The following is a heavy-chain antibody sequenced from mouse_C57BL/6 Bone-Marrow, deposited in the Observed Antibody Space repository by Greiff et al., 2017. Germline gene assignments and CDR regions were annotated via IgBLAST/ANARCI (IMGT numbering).Heavy chain of an antibody. CDR1: GYTFTSYW. J-gene: IGHJ4*01. CDR2: IDPSDSYT. V-gene: IGHV1-69*01. CDR3: ASWMAVVAPGAIDY. D-gene: IGHD1-1*01. Sequence: QVQLQQPGAELVMPGASVKLSCKASGYTFTSYWMHWVKQRPGQGLEWIGEIDPSDSYTNYNQKFKGKSTLTVDKSSSTAYMQLSSLSSEDSAVYYCASWMAVVAPGAIDYWGQGTSVTVSS.